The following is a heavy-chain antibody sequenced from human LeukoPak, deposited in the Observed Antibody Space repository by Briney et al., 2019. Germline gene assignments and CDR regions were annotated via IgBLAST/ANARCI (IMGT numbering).Heavy chain of an antibody. V-gene: IGHV4-39*07. CDR1: GGSISSSSYY. D-gene: IGHD3-10*01. CDR3: ALRNGGYFDY. Sequence: SETLSLTCTVSGGSISSSSYYWGWIRQPPGQGLEWIGCIYYSGSTYYNPSLKSRVTISVDTSKNQFSLKLSSVTAADTAVYYCALRNGGYFDYWGQGTLVTVSS. CDR2: IYYSGST. J-gene: IGHJ4*02.